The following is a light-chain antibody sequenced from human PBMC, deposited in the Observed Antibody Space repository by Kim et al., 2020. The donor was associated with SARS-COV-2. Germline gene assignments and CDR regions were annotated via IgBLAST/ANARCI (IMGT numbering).Light chain of an antibody. CDR2: LNSDGSH. CDR1: SGHSSYA. CDR3: QTWGTGIHVV. V-gene: IGLV4-69*01. Sequence: VKLTRTRSSGHSSYAIAWHQQQPEKGPRYLMKLNSDGSHSKGDGIPDRFSGSSSGAERYLTISSLQSEDEADYYCQTWGTGIHVVFGGGTKLTVL. J-gene: IGLJ2*01.